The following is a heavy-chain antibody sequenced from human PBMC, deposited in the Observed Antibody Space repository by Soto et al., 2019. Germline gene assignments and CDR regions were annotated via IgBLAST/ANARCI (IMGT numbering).Heavy chain of an antibody. Sequence: ASVKVSCKASGYTFTGYYMHWVRQAPGQGLEWMGWINPNSGGTNYAQKFQGWVTMTRDTSISTAYMELSRLRSDDTAVYYCAVPVGNCSSTSCPPGHWGQGTMVTVYS. D-gene: IGHD2-2*01. CDR3: AVPVGNCSSTSCPPGH. CDR2: INPNSGGT. J-gene: IGHJ4*02. CDR1: GYTFTGYY. V-gene: IGHV1-2*04.